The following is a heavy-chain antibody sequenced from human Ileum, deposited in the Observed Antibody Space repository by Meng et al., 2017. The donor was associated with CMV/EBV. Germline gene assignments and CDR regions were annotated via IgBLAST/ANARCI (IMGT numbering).Heavy chain of an antibody. D-gene: IGHD2/OR15-2a*01. CDR3: GRHTLIAGNFYGVDV. CDR2: IYAGGTT. J-gene: IGHJ6*02. CDR1: GFSVNNNY. V-gene: IGHV3-66*02. Sequence: GGSLRLSCAASGFSVNNNYLSWVRQAPGKGLEWVSIIYAGGTTSYADSVKGRFTISRDNFNNALSLQMSSLGPDDAAVYYCGRHTLIAGNFYGVDVWGQGATVTVSS.